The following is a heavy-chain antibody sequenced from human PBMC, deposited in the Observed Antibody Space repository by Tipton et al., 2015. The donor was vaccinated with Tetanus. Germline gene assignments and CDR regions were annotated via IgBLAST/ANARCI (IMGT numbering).Heavy chain of an antibody. J-gene: IGHJ4*02. CDR3: ARALKQYVRIGDY. CDR2: INHNGYT. D-gene: IGHD1-14*01. Sequence: TLSLTCAVSGGSFSGYHWTWIRQSPGKGLEWIGEINHNGYTSYNPSLKSRVTISVDTSKNHLSPNLTTVTAADTAVYYCARALKQYVRIGDYWGQGSQVTVSS. CDR1: GGSFSGYH. V-gene: IGHV4-34*01.